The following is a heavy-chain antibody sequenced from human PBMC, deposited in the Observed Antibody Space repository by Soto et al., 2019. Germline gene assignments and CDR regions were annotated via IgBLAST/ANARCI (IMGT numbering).Heavy chain of an antibody. CDR2: VYYGGT. V-gene: IGHV4-59*01. Sequence: PSETLSLTCTVSGGSMSSNYWSWIRQSPGKGLEWIGFVYYGGTNYNPSFESRVTMSVDTPKNQFSLELSSVTAADTAVYYCVSYRGAFYFGHWGQGALVTVSS. J-gene: IGHJ4*02. CDR3: VSYRGAFYFGH. D-gene: IGHD4-4*01. CDR1: GGSMSSNY.